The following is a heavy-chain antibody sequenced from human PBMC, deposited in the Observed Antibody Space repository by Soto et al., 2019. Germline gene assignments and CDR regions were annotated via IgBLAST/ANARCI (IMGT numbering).Heavy chain of an antibody. J-gene: IGHJ5*02. CDR3: AGGHVSAIMVRGGGLLDP. CDR1: RGTFSSYA. CDR2: IIPIFGTA. V-gene: IGHV1-69*06. Sequence: SVKVSCQASRGTFSSYAISWVRQAPAQGLEWMGGIIPIFGTANYAQKFQGRVTITADKSTSTAYMELSSLRSEDTAVYYCAGGHVSAIMVRGGGLLDPWGQGTLVTVYS. D-gene: IGHD3-10*01.